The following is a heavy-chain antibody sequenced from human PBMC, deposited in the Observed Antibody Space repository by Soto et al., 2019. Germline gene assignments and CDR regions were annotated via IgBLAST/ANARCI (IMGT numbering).Heavy chain of an antibody. Sequence: GVSLRLSCAASGFTFSSYAMSWVRQAPGKGLEWVSAISGSGGSTYYADSVKGRFTISRDNSKNTLYLQMNSLRAEDTAVYYCAKDLEQLVPKYYFDYWGQGTLVTVSS. J-gene: IGHJ4*02. CDR3: AKDLEQLVPKYYFDY. D-gene: IGHD6-6*01. V-gene: IGHV3-23*01. CDR2: ISGSGGST. CDR1: GFTFSSYA.